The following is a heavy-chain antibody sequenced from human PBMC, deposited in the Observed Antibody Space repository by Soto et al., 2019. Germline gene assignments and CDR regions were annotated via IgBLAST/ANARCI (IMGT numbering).Heavy chain of an antibody. D-gene: IGHD1-7*01. CDR1: GGTFSSYT. J-gene: IGHJ1*01. V-gene: IGHV1-18*01. CDR2: ISAYSANT. CDR3: ARHHRTSPAAS. Sequence: ASVKVSCKASGGTFSSYTISWVRQAPGQGLEWMGWISAYSANTKHAQKLQGRVTMTTDTSTSTAYMELRSLRSDDTAVYYCARHHRTSPAASRGQGPLVPVSS.